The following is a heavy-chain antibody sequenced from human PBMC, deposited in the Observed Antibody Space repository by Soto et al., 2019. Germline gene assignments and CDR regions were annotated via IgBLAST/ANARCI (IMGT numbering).Heavy chain of an antibody. V-gene: IGHV3-74*01. CDR1: GFTFSGYW. D-gene: IGHD4-17*01. CDR2: INSDGRTT. J-gene: IGHJ4*02. Sequence: VQLVESGGGLVQPGGSLRLSCAVSGFTFSGYWMHWVRQAPGKGLVWVSRINSDGRTTNYADSVKGRFTISRDNAKDTLYLQMDRLRDEDTAVYYCASAKIGDYFQVYWGQGTLVTVSS. CDR3: ASAKIGDYFQVY.